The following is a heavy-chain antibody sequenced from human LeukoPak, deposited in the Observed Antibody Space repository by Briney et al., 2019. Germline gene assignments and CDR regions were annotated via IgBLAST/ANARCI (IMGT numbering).Heavy chain of an antibody. Sequence: ASVKVSCKASGYTFTGYYMHWVRQAPGQGLEWMGWINPSSGGTNYAQKFQGRVTMTRDTSISTAYMELSRLRSDDTAVYYCARGPVLRYFDWLLSDSHMDVWGKGTTVTISS. CDR2: INPSSGGT. CDR1: GYTFTGYY. J-gene: IGHJ6*03. CDR3: ARGPVLRYFDWLLSDSHMDV. V-gene: IGHV1-2*02. D-gene: IGHD3-9*01.